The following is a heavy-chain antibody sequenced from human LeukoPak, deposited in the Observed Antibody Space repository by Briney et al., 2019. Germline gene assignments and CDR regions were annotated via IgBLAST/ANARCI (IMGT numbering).Heavy chain of an antibody. J-gene: IGHJ3*02. CDR2: ISYDGSNK. D-gene: IGHD4-23*01. Sequence: GGSLRLSCAASGFTFSSYAMHWVRQAPGKGLEWVAVISYDGSNKYYADSVKGRFTISRDNSKNTLYLQMNSLRAEDTAVYYCARDQARVKAFDIWGQGTMVTVSS. V-gene: IGHV3-30-3*01. CDR3: ARDQARVKAFDI. CDR1: GFTFSSYA.